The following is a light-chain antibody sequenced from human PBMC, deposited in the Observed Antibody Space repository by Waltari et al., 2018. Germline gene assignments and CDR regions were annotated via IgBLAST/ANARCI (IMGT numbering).Light chain of an antibody. CDR1: QSLLHTNGFNY. Sequence: DIGVTQSPLSLPVTPGEPAYISCRSSQSLLHTNGFNYLDWYLQKPGQSPQLLIYLGSNRASGVPDRFSGSGSGTDFTLKISRVEAEDVGVYYCMQSLRALWTFGQGTKVEIK. CDR2: LGS. V-gene: IGKV2-28*01. CDR3: MQSLRALWT. J-gene: IGKJ1*01.